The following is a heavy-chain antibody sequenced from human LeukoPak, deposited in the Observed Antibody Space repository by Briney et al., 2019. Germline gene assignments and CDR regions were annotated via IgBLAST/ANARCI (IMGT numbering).Heavy chain of an antibody. CDR3: ARGQSMYY. D-gene: IGHD3-16*01. V-gene: IGHV1-18*01. Sequence: ASVTISCKASGYTFNNFVISWVSQAPGQGLEWLGWISPHTYTTKYAQKVQGRLTMTTDASTTTVYMELRSLRFDDTAVYFCARGQSMYYWGQGTPVTVSS. CDR1: GYTFNNFV. J-gene: IGHJ4*02. CDR2: ISPHTYTT.